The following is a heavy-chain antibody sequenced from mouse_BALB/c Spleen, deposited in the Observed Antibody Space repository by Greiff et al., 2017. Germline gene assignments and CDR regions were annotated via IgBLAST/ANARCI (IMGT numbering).Heavy chain of an antibody. CDR2: INPSNGGT. J-gene: IGHJ4*01. CDR1: GYTFTSYY. V-gene: IGHV1S81*02. Sequence: VQLQESGAELVKPGASVKLSCKASGYTFTSYYMYWVKQRPGQGLEWIGEINPSNGGTNFNEKFKSKATLTVDKSSSTAYMQLSSLTSEDSAVYYCTRGGRYDGDYYAMDYWGQGTSVTVSS. CDR3: TRGGRYDGDYYAMDY. D-gene: IGHD2-14*01.